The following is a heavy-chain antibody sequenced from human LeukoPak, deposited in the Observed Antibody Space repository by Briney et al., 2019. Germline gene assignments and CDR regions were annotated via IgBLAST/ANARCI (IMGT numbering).Heavy chain of an antibody. CDR1: GFTFSTYA. Sequence: GGSLRLSCAASGFTFSTYAMNWVRQAPGKGLEWVSGIGASGANTYYADSVKGRFTISRDNSKNTIYLQMNSLRAEDTAVYYCAKDHSVWGKGTTVTVSS. V-gene: IGHV3-23*01. D-gene: IGHD1-26*01. CDR2: IGASGANT. CDR3: AKDHSV. J-gene: IGHJ6*04.